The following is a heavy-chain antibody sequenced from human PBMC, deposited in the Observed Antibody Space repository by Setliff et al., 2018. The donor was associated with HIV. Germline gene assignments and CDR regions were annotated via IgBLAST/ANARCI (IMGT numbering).Heavy chain of an antibody. CDR1: GESFSGYY. J-gene: IGHJ3*02. CDR2: VNHSGNT. CDR3: ARGQSSGVWGTSQNEFNI. Sequence: SETLSLTCAVYGESFSGYYWTWIRQPPGKGLEWIGEVNHSGNTNYNPSLKSRVTISADTSKNQFSLKLTSVTAADTAVYYCARGQSSGVWGTSQNEFNIWGPGTMVTVSS. V-gene: IGHV4-34*01. D-gene: IGHD3-16*01.